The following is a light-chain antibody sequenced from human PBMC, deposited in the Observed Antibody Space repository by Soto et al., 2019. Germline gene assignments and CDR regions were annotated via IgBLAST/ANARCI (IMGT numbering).Light chain of an antibody. J-gene: IGLJ1*01. CDR1: SSDVGGYNY. V-gene: IGLV2-14*01. CDR2: DVS. CDR3: SSYTSSRSHV. Sequence: QPALTQPASVSGSPGQSISISCTGTSSDVGGYNYVSWYQQHPGKAPKLMIYDVSNQPSGVSNRFSGSKSGNTASLTISGLQAEDEADYYCSSYTSSRSHVFATGTKVTAL.